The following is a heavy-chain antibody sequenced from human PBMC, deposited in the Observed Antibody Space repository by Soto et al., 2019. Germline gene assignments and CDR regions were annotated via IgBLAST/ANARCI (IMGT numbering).Heavy chain of an antibody. V-gene: IGHV4-31*03. CDR1: CGSISTGGSY. CDR3: ARDDYGGNSGAFDI. CDR2: IYYSGTT. J-gene: IGHJ3*02. D-gene: IGHD4-17*01. Sequence: SETLSLTCTVSCGSISTGGSYWSWIRQHPGKGLEWIGHIYYSGTTSYNPSLKSRVAISINTSNNQFSLKLSSVTAADTAVYYCARDDYGGNSGAFDIWGQGTMVTVSS.